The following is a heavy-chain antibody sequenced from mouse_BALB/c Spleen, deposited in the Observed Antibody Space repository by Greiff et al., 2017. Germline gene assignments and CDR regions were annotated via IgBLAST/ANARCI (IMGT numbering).Heavy chain of an antibody. CDR1: GYAFTNYL. CDR3: ARFITTVDAMDY. CDR2: INPGSGGT. J-gene: IGHJ4*01. V-gene: IGHV1-54*01. D-gene: IGHD1-1*01. Sequence: VQRVESGAELVRPGTSVKVSCKASGYAFTNYLIEWVKQRPGQGLEWIGVINPGSGGTNYNEKFKGKATLTADKSSSTAYMQLSSLTSDDSAVYFCARFITTVDAMDYWGQGTSVTVSS.